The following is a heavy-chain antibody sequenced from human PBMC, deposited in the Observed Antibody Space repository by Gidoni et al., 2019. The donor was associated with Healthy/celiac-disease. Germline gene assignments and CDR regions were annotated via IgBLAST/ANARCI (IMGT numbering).Heavy chain of an antibody. J-gene: IGHJ4*02. D-gene: IGHD3-22*01. CDR3: AKLPGSRVVITTLGYFDY. Sequence: EVQLVESGGGLVQPGGSLRLSCAAPGFTFSSSAMSWVRQAPGKGLELVSAISGSGGSTYYADSVKGRFTISRDNSKNTLYLQMNSLRAEDTAVYYCAKLPGSRVVITTLGYFDYWGQGTLVTVSS. CDR2: ISGSGGST. CDR1: GFTFSSSA. V-gene: IGHV3-23*04.